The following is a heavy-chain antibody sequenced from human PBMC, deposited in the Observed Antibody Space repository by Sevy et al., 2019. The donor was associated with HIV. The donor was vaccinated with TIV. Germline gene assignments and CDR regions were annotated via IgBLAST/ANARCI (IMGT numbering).Heavy chain of an antibody. D-gene: IGHD5-18*01. CDR2: IKTDGSEK. Sequence: GGSLRLSCAASGFSFSNYAMSWVRQAPGKGLEWVANIKTDGSEKYYVDSVKGRFTISRDNAKNSLYLQMNSLRAEDTAVYYCARSYDADDYWGQGTLVTVSS. CDR3: ARSYDADDY. CDR1: GFSFSNYA. V-gene: IGHV3-7*01. J-gene: IGHJ4*02.